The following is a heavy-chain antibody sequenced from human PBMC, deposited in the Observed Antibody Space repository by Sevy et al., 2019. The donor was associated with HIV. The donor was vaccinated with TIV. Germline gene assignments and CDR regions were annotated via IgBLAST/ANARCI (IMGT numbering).Heavy chain of an antibody. CDR3: AREVVSGGYGMDV. V-gene: IGHV4-59*01. J-gene: IGHJ6*02. CDR2: ISYSGST. Sequence: SETLSLTCTVSGGSMSSYYWSWIRQPPGKGLEWIGYISYSGSTNYNPSLKSRVTISVDTSKNQFSLKLSSVTAADTAVYYCAREVVSGGYGMDVWGQGTTVTVSS. D-gene: IGHD1-26*01. CDR1: GGSMSSYY.